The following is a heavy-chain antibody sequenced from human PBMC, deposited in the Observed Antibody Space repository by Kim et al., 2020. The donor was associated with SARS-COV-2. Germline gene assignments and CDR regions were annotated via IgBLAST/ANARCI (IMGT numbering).Heavy chain of an antibody. V-gene: IGHV3-21*01. J-gene: IGHJ4*02. CDR1: GFTFSSYS. Sequence: GGSLRLSCAASGFTFSSYSMNWVRQAPGKGLEWVSSISSSSSYIYYADSVKGRFTISRDNAKNSLYLQMNSLRAEDTAVYYCARDGGDTAMSFGYWGQGTLVTVSS. CDR3: ARDGGDTAMSFGY. CDR2: ISSSSSYI. D-gene: IGHD5-18*01.